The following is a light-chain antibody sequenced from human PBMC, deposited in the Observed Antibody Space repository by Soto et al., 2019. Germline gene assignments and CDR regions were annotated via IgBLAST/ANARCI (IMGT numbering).Light chain of an antibody. J-gene: IGLJ1*01. Sequence: QSALTQPASVSGSPGQSITISCTGTSSDVGGYNYVSWYQQHPGKAPKLMIYDVSHRPSGVSNRFSGSKSGNTASLTISGLQAEDEADYYCSSYTSSSTSLFGTGTKLTVL. V-gene: IGLV2-14*01. CDR3: SSYTSSSTSL. CDR1: SSDVGGYNY. CDR2: DVS.